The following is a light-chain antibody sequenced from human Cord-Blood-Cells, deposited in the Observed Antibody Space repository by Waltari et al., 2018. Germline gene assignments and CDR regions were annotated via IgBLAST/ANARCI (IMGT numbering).Light chain of an antibody. J-gene: IGLJ3*02. CDR3: SSYAGSNNWV. V-gene: IGLV2-8*01. CDR1: SSDVGGYNY. Sequence: QSALTQPPSASGSPGQSVTISCTGTSSDVGGYNYVSWYQQHPDKAPKLMIYEVSKRPSGVPDRVSGSKSVNTAALTVSGRQAEDEADYYCSSYAGSNNWVFGGGTKLTVL. CDR2: EVS.